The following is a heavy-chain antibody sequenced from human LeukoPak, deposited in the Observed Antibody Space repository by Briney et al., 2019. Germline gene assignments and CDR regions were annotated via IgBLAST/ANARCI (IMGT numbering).Heavy chain of an antibody. Sequence: PSETLSLTCAVYGGSFSGYYWSWIRQPPGKGLEWIGEINHSGSTSYNPSLKSRVTISVDTSKNQFSLKLSSVTAADTAVYYCARVRGYSYPFWGQGTLVTVSS. D-gene: IGHD5-18*01. CDR3: ARVRGYSYPF. J-gene: IGHJ4*02. CDR1: GGSFSGYY. V-gene: IGHV4-34*01. CDR2: INHSGST.